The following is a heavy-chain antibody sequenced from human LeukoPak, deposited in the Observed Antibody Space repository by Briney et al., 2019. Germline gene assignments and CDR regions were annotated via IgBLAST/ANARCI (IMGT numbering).Heavy chain of an antibody. CDR2: IYYSGST. D-gene: IGHD1-26*01. CDR3: AEAASVGTFDY. V-gene: IGHV4-59*01. CDR1: GGSISSYY. J-gene: IGHJ4*02. Sequence: SETLSLTCTASGGSISSYYWSWIRQPPGKGLEWIGYIYYSGSTNYNPSLKSRVTISVDTSKNQFSLKLSSVTAADTAVYYCAEAASVGTFDYWGQGTLVTVSS.